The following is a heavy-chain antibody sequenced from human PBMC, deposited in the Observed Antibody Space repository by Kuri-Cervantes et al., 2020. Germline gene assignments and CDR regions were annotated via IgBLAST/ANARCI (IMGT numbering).Heavy chain of an antibody. CDR2: IKQDGSEK. CDR3: ARVTPYCSSTSCYLGWFGEFGIRDDGMDV. J-gene: IGHJ6*02. Sequence: ETLSLTCTVSGGSISSSSYYWGWIRQPPGKGLEWVANIKQDGSEKYYVDSVKGRFTISRDNAKNSLYLQMNSLRAEDTAVYYCARVTPYCSSTSCYLGWFGEFGIRDDGMDVWGQGTTVTVSS. CDR1: GGSISSSSYY. D-gene: IGHD2-2*01. V-gene: IGHV3-7*01.